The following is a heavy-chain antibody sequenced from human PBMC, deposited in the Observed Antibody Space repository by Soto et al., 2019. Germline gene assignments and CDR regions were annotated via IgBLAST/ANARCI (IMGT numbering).Heavy chain of an antibody. Sequence: GGSLRLSCAASGFTFSSYDLHWVRQGSGKGLEWVSAIGNAGDTYYASSVKGRFTISRENAKNSLSLQMNSLRAGDTAVYYCKAVFEYWGQGTPVTVSS. J-gene: IGHJ4*02. CDR3: KAVFEY. V-gene: IGHV3-13*01. CDR1: GFTFSSYD. CDR2: IGNAGDT. D-gene: IGHD6-19*01.